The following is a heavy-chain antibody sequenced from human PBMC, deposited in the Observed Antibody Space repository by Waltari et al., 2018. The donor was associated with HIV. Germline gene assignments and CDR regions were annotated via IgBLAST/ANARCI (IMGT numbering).Heavy chain of an antibody. V-gene: IGHV3-30-3*01. D-gene: IGHD2-2*01. J-gene: IGHJ4*02. CDR2: ISYDGSNK. CDR3: ARDPQYCSSTSCSYYFDY. Sequence: QVQLVESGGRVVQPVRSLSLCCAACGVTFGSFAMPGVRQAPGKGLEWVAVISYDGSNKYYADSVKGRFTISRDNSKITLYLQMNSLRAEDTAVYYCARDPQYCSSTSCSYYFDYWGQGTLVTVSS. CDR1: GVTFGSFA.